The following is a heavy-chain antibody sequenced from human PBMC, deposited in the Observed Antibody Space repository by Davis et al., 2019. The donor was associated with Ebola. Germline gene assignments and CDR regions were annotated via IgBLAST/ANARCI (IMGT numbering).Heavy chain of an antibody. V-gene: IGHV3-66*01. J-gene: IGHJ6*02. CDR2: IYSGGST. Sequence: GGSLRLSCAASGFTVRSNYMSWVRQAPGKGLEWVSVIYSGGSTYYADSVKGRFTISRDNSKNTLYLQMNSLRAEDTAVYYCARDGGMMRTTYYYYYGMDVWGQGTTVTVSS. D-gene: IGHD1-1*01. CDR3: ARDGGMMRTTYYYYYGMDV. CDR1: GFTVRSNY.